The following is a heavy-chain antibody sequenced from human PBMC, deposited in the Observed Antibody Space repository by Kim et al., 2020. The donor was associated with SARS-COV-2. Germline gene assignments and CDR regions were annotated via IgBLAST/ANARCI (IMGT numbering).Heavy chain of an antibody. CDR1: GFTFSTYG. CDR2: ISYDGSNK. V-gene: IGHV3-30*18. D-gene: IGHD3-10*01. J-gene: IGHJ4*01. CDR3: AKERRILWFGESHSADY. Sequence: GGSLRLSCAASGFTFSTYGMHWVRQAPGKGLEWVAVISYDGSNKYYADSVKGRFTISRDNSKNTLYLQMNSLRAEDTAVYYCAKERRILWFGESHSADY.